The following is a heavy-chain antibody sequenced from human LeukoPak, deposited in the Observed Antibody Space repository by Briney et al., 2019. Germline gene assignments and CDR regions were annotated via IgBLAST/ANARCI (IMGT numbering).Heavy chain of an antibody. J-gene: IGHJ4*02. Sequence: PSGTPSLTCAVSGDSISSSNWWSWVRQPPGKGLEWIGEIYHSGSTNYNPSLKSRVTISVDKSKNQFSLKLSSVTAADTAVYYCARDNGYSYGYFDYWGQGVLVTVSS. V-gene: IGHV4-4*02. D-gene: IGHD5-18*01. CDR3: ARDNGYSYGYFDY. CDR2: IYHSGST. CDR1: GDSISSSNW.